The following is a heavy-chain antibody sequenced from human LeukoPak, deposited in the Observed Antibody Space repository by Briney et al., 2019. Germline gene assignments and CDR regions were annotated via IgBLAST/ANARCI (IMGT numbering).Heavy chain of an antibody. D-gene: IGHD3-3*01. V-gene: IGHV1-2*02. Sequence: GASVKVSCKASGYTFTGYYMHWVRQAPGQGLEWMGWINPNSGGTNYAQKFQGRVTMTRDTSISTAYMELSRLRSDDTAVYYCARDWSGESSSYGPQYPNYWGQGTLVTVSS. J-gene: IGHJ4*02. CDR2: INPNSGGT. CDR1: GYTFTGYY. CDR3: ARDWSGESSSYGPQYPNY.